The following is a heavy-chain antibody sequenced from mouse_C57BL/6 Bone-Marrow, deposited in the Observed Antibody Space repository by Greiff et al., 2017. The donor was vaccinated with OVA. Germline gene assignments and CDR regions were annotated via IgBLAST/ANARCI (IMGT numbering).Heavy chain of an antibody. Sequence: VQLKESGPGLVKPSQSLSLTCSVTGYSITSGYYWNWIRQFPGNKLEWMGYISYDGSNNYNPSLKNRISITRDTSKNQFFLKLNSVTTEDTATYYCARDRNRAKGYFDYWGQGTTLTVSS. CDR3: ARDRNRAKGYFDY. J-gene: IGHJ2*01. V-gene: IGHV3-6*01. CDR2: ISYDGSN. CDR1: GYSITSGYY.